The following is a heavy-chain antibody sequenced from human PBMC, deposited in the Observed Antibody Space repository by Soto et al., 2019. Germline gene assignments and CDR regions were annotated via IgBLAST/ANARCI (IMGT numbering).Heavy chain of an antibody. CDR2: IIPIFGKT. D-gene: IGHD2-15*01. CDR3: ATSGYNYGPFDY. J-gene: IGHJ4*01. CDR1: GDTFKNYA. Sequence: QVQLVQSGAEVRKPGSSVKVSCRASGDTFKNYAISWVRQAPGQGLEWMGGIIPIFGKTDYAQTFHGRVTINGDESTYTAHMELRGLRSDDTALYYCATSGYNYGPFDYRGRGLLVTVSS. V-gene: IGHV1-69*01.